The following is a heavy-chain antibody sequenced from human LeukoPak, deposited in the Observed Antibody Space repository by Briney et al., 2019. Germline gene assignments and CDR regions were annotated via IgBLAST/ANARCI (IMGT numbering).Heavy chain of an antibody. Sequence: SETLSLTCTVSGGSISSGDYYWSWIRQPPGKGLEWIGYIYYSGSTYYNPSPKSRVTISVDTSKNQFSLKLSSVTAADTAVYYCARDWSQGVFKPWYFDLWGRGTLVTVSS. CDR3: ARDWSQGVFKPWYFDL. D-gene: IGHD3-3*01. CDR2: IYYSGST. V-gene: IGHV4-30-4*01. CDR1: GGSISSGDYY. J-gene: IGHJ2*01.